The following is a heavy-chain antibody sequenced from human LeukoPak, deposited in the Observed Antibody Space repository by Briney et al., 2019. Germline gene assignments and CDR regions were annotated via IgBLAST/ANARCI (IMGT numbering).Heavy chain of an antibody. CDR1: GFTFGSYG. CDR2: IRYDGSNK. CDR3: ANDGGSSWSSPNYFDY. Sequence: GGSLRLSCAASGFTFGSYGMHWVRQAPGKGLEWVAFIRYDGSNKYYADSVKGRFTISRDNSKNTLYLQMNSLRAEDTAVYYCANDGGSSWSSPNYFDYWGQGTLVTVSS. D-gene: IGHD6-6*01. V-gene: IGHV3-30*02. J-gene: IGHJ4*02.